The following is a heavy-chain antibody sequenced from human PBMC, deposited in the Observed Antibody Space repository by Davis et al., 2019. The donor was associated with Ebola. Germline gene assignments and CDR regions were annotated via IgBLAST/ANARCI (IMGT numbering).Heavy chain of an antibody. D-gene: IGHD6-19*01. CDR3: ARVGTGWYLVSWFDP. V-gene: IGHV1-18*01. CDR2: ISTNNGNT. CDR1: GYTFTSYD. Sequence: ASVKVSCKASGYTFTSYDISWVRQAPGQGLEWMGWISTNNGNTNYAQKIQGRVTMTADTSTSTAFMELRSLRSDDTAVYYCARVGTGWYLVSWFDPWGQGTLVTVTS. J-gene: IGHJ5*02.